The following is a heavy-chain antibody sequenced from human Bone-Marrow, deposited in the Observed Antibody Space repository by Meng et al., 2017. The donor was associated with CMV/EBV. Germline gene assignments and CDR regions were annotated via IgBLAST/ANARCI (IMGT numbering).Heavy chain of an antibody. CDR1: GFTFSSYG. Sequence: GRSLRLSCATSGFTFSSYGMHWVRQAPGKGLEWVAVIWYDGSDKYYADSVKGRFTISRDNSKNTLSLQMNSLRAEDTAVYYWAKGQSSGWGGGMAVWGQGTTVTVSS. CDR2: IWYDGSDK. D-gene: IGHD6-19*01. J-gene: IGHJ6*02. V-gene: IGHV3-33*06. CDR3: AKGQSSGWGGGMAV.